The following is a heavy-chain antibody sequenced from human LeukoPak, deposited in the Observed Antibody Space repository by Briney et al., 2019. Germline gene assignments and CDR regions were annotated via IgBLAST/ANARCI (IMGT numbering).Heavy chain of an antibody. J-gene: IGHJ4*02. D-gene: IGHD6-19*01. CDR1: GFTFSNYV. Sequence: GGSLRLSCAASGFTFSNYVMNWVRQAPGKGLEWVPASGSGGSTYYADSVKGRFTISRDNSKNTLYLQMNSLRAEDTAVYYCAKDSSGWHPFEFDYWGQGTLVTVSS. V-gene: IGHV3-23*01. CDR2: SGSGGST. CDR3: AKDSSGWHPFEFDY.